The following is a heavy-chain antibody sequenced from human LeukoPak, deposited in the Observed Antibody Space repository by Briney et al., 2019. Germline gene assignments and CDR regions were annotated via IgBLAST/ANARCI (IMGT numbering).Heavy chain of an antibody. D-gene: IGHD2-15*01. J-gene: IGHJ6*03. CDR1: GGSISTYY. V-gene: IGHV4-4*07. CDR2: MYTNGNT. CDR3: ARGYGYGYYYYMDV. Sequence: SETLSLTCTVSGGSISTYYWSWIRQPAGMGLEWIGRMYTNGNTHYNPSLKSRVTMSVDTSKNQFSLKLSSVTAADTAVYYCARGYGYGYYYYMDVWGKGTTVTVSS.